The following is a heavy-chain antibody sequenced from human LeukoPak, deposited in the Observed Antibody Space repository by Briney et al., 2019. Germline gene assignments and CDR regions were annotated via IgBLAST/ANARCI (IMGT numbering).Heavy chain of an antibody. CDR3: TTDDMYYYDSSGYYSLDY. CDR2: IYYSGST. Sequence: PSQTLSLTCTVSGGSISSGGYYWSWIRQHPGKGLEWIVYIYYSGSTHYNPSLKSRVTISVDTSKNQFSLKLSSVTAADTAVYYCTTDDMYYYDSSGYYSLDYWGQGTLVTVSS. D-gene: IGHD3-22*01. J-gene: IGHJ4*02. V-gene: IGHV4-31*03. CDR1: GGSISSGGYY.